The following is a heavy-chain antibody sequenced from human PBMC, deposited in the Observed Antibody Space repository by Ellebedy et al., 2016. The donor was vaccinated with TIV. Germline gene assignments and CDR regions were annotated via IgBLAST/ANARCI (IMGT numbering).Heavy chain of an antibody. CDR1: GVSITSYY. D-gene: IGHD2-21*02. V-gene: IGHV4-59*08. Sequence: GSLRLSCTVSGVSITSYYWTWIRQPPGKGLEYIGYILYSGSTDYNPSLNSRLTISLDMSKNQFSLRLSSVTAADTAVYFCARRKSDRHYALDVWGQGTTVTVSS. CDR3: ARRKSDRHYALDV. CDR2: ILYSGST. J-gene: IGHJ6*02.